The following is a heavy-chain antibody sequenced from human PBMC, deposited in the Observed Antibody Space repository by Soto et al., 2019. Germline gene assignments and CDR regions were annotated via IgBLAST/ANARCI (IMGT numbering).Heavy chain of an antibody. CDR3: AHRPSYCSGGSCYSGFDY. Sequence: SGPTLVNPTQTLTLTCTFSGFSLSTSGVGVGWIRQPPGKALEWLALIYWDDDKRYSPSLKSRLTITKDTSKNQVVLTMTNMDPVVTATYYCAHRPSYCSGGSCYSGFDYWGQGTLVTVSS. J-gene: IGHJ4*02. D-gene: IGHD2-15*01. CDR2: IYWDDDK. V-gene: IGHV2-5*02. CDR1: GFSLSTSGVG.